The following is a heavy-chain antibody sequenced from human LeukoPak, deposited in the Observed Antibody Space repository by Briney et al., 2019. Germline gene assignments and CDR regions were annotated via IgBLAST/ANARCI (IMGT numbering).Heavy chain of an antibody. D-gene: IGHD6-6*01. J-gene: IGHJ4*02. Sequence: ASVKVSCKASGYTFTGYYMHWVRQTPGQGLEWVGWINPNTGGTNYAQRFQGRVTTTGDTSISTAYMEVSRLRSDDTAVYYCARDFEYNSATYYFDYWGQGTLVTVSS. CDR1: GYTFTGYY. CDR2: INPNTGGT. CDR3: ARDFEYNSATYYFDY. V-gene: IGHV1-2*02.